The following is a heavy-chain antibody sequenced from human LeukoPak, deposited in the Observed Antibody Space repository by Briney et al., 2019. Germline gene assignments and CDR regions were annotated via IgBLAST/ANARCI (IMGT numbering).Heavy chain of an antibody. CDR2: ISGRGDVI. CDR3: ARDMCSNGVCYFDL. J-gene: IGHJ4*02. D-gene: IGHD2-8*01. V-gene: IGHV3-48*03. Sequence: PGGSLRLSCAASGFSITDYEMNWVRQAPGMGLEWGSYISGRGDVIRFADSVRGRFTISRDNTKNSLYLQMNSPRAEDTAVYYCARDMCSNGVCYFDLWGQGTLITVSS. CDR1: GFSITDYE.